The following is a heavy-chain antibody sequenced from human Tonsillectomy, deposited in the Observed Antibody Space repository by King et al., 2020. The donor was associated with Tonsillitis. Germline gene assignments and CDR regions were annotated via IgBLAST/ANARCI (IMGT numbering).Heavy chain of an antibody. J-gene: IGHJ6*02. CDR3: PRDKSSSSWNIFYGMDV. Sequence: VQLVESGGGVVQPGRSLRLSCAASGFTFSSYAVHWVRQAPGKGLEWVAVISYNGSYKYYAGSVRGRFTISRDNSKNTLYLQMNSLRAEDTAVYYCPRDKSSSSWNIFYGMDVWGQGTTVTVSS. V-gene: IGHV3-30*04. D-gene: IGHD6-13*01. CDR2: ISYNGSYK. CDR1: GFTFSSYA.